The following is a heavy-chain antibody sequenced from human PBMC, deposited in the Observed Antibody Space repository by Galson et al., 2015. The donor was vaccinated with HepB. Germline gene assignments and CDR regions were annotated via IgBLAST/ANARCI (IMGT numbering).Heavy chain of an antibody. D-gene: IGHD3-10*01. CDR2: ISGSGGST. CDR1: GFTFSSYA. CDR3: AKDQVRGDSYYYYGMDV. J-gene: IGHJ6*02. V-gene: IGHV3-23*01. Sequence: SLRLSCAASGFTFSSYAMSWVRQAPGKGLEWVSAISGSGGSTYYADSVKGRFTISRDNSKNTLYLQMNSLRAEDTAVYYCAKDQVRGDSYYYYGMDVWGQGTTVTVSS.